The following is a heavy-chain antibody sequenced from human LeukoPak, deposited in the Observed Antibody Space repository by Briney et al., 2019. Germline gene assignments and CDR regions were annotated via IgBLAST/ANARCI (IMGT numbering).Heavy chain of an antibody. CDR2: IDNSGYAT. D-gene: IGHD2-21*01. CDR3: ARVSIRTQNFDY. J-gene: IGHJ4*02. CDR1: GFPFNSYA. Sequence: GGSLRLSCEVSGFPFNSYAMNWVRQAPGKGLEWVSGIDNSGYATYHADSVKGRFTISRDNAKDTLYMQMNGLRVEDTAVYYCARVSIRTQNFDYWGQGTRVTVCS. V-gene: IGHV3-23*01.